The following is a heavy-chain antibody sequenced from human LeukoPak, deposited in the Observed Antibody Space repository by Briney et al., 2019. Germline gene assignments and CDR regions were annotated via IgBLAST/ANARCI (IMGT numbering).Heavy chain of an antibody. J-gene: IGHJ4*02. Sequence: SETLSLTCSVYGGSFSGYYWSWIRQPPGKGLEWIGEINHSGSTNYNPSLKSRVTISVDTSKNQFSLKLSSVTAADTAVYYCARGSDTAMVRVGFDYWGQGTLVTVSS. CDR3: ARGSDTAMVRVGFDY. D-gene: IGHD5-18*01. CDR1: GGSFSGYY. CDR2: INHSGST. V-gene: IGHV4-34*01.